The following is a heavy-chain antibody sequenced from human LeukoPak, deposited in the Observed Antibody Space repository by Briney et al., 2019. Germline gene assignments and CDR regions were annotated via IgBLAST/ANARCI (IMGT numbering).Heavy chain of an antibody. CDR3: ARGSESYDFWSGYCDFDY. J-gene: IGHJ4*02. CDR1: GFTFSDYY. V-gene: IGHV3-11*01. CDR2: ISSSGSTI. D-gene: IGHD3-3*01. Sequence: GGSLRLSCAASGFTFSDYYMSWIRQAPGKGLEWVSYISSSGSTIYYADSVKGRFTISRDNAKNSLYLQMNSLRAEDTAVYYCARGSESYDFWSGYCDFDYWGQGTLVTVSS.